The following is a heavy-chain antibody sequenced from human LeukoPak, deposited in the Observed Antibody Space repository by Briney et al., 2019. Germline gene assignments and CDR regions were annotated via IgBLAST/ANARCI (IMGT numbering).Heavy chain of an antibody. CDR3: ASHSSYVSPFRS. Sequence: SETLSLTCTVSGGSISNSSYYWGWIRQPPGMGLVWIGSIYYSGSTYYNPSLKSRVTISVDTSKNQFSLNLNSVTAADTALYYCASHSSYVSPFRSWGRGPLVTVSP. CDR1: GGSISNSSYY. D-gene: IGHD3-10*02. V-gene: IGHV4-39*01. J-gene: IGHJ5*02. CDR2: IYYSGST.